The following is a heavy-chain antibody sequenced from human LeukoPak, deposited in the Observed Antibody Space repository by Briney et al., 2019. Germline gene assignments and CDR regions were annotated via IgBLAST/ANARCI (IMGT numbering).Heavy chain of an antibody. CDR2: IRYDGSNT. D-gene: IGHD3-10*01. CDR1: GFTFSNFG. V-gene: IGHV3-30*02. Sequence: GGSLRLSCAASGFTFSNFGMHWVRQAPGKGLEWVAFIRYDGSNTYYADSVKGRFTISRDNSKNTPYLQMNSLRAEDTAVYYCAKGPYYGSGSYDSYWGQGTLVTVSS. J-gene: IGHJ4*02. CDR3: AKGPYYGSGSYDSY.